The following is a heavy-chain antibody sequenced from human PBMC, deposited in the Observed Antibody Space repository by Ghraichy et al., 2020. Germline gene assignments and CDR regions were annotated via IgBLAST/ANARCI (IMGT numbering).Heavy chain of an antibody. V-gene: IGHV1-8*02. Sequence: ASVKVSCTASGYTFTTFDINWVRQAAGQGLEWLGWMSPDSGNTGYAQSFQGRLTMTRDTSINTAYMELSGLSSEDTGIYYCTKNQPLTGDFEDWGQGTLVTVSS. D-gene: IGHD7-27*01. CDR1: GYTFTTFD. CDR3: TKNQPLTGDFED. J-gene: IGHJ4*02. CDR2: MSPDSGNT.